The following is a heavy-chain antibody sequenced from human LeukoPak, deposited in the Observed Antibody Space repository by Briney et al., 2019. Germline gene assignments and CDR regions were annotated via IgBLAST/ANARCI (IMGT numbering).Heavy chain of an antibody. D-gene: IGHD3-22*01. CDR3: AKAGAMILQHYFDY. CDR2: IRFDGSDR. J-gene: IGHJ4*02. CDR1: GFSFSNYG. V-gene: IGHV3-30*02. Sequence: GGSLRLSCAASGFSFSNYGMHWVRQAPGKGLEWVAFIRFDGSDRYYTDSVRGRFTLYRDISRNTLYLQMNSLRADDTAVYYCAKAGAMILQHYFDYWGQGTLVTVSS.